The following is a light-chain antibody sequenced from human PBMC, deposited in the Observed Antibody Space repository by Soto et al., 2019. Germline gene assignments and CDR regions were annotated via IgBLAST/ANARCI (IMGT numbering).Light chain of an antibody. V-gene: IGKV1-9*01. CDR1: QGISSY. CDR2: AAS. Sequence: DIQLTQSPSFLSASVGDRVTITCRASQGISSYLAWYQQNPGKAPELLIYAASTLQNGVPSRFSCSGSETELTLTISSLQPEDFATYYCQQVNTFPVPFGQGTRLDIK. CDR3: QQVNTFPVP. J-gene: IGKJ5*01.